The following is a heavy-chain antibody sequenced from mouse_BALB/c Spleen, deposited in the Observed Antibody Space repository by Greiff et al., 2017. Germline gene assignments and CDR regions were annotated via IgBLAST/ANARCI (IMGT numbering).Heavy chain of an antibody. J-gene: IGHJ4*01. CDR3: ARSGDGYYYAMDY. Sequence: LQQPGAELVKPGASVKMSCKASGYTFTSYNMHWVKQTPGQGLEWIGAIYPGNGDTSYNQKFKGKATLTADKSSSTAYMQLSSLTSEDSAVYYCARSGDGYYYAMDYWGQGTSVTVSS. V-gene: IGHV1-12*01. CDR1: GYTFTSYN. D-gene: IGHD2-3*01. CDR2: IYPGNGDT.